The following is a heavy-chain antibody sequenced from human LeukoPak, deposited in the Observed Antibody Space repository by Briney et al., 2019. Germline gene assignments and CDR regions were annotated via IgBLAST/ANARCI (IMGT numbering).Heavy chain of an antibody. V-gene: IGHV1-2*02. D-gene: IGHD2-2*01. J-gene: IGHJ4*02. CDR2: MNPNSGGT. CDR1: GYTFTSYD. Sequence: ASVKVSCKASGYTFTSYDINWVRQATGQGLEWMGWMNPNSGGTNYAQKFQGRVTMTRDTSISTAYMELSRLRSDDTAVYYCARDCSVVPAASFDYWGQGTLVTVSS. CDR3: ARDCSVVPAASFDY.